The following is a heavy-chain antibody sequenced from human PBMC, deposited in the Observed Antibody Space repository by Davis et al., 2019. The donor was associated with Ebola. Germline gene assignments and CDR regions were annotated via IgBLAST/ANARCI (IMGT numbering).Heavy chain of an antibody. V-gene: IGHV3-23*01. CDR2: ISGSGCST. D-gene: IGHD4-17*01. CDR1: GFTFSSYA. Sequence: GESLKISCAASGFTFSSYAMSWVRQAPGKGLEWVSAISGSGCSTYYADSVKGRFTILRDNSKNTLYLQMNSLRAEDTAVYYCAKSRDYGDYIDDAFDIWGQGTMVTVSS. J-gene: IGHJ3*02. CDR3: AKSRDYGDYIDDAFDI.